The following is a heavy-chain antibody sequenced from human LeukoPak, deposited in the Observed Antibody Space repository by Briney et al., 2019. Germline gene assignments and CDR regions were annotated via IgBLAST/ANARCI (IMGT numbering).Heavy chain of an antibody. CDR1: VFTVSSIY. CDR3: AKAPGLLAATGRYCES. V-gene: IGHV3-53*01. CDR2: IYSGGST. Sequence: GGSLRLSCAASVFTVSSIYMSWVRQAPGKGLEWVSVIYSGGSTHYADSVKGRFTISRDNSKNTLYLQMNTLRAEDTAVYYCAKAPGLLAATGRYCESWGQGTLVTVSS. J-gene: IGHJ4*02. D-gene: IGHD6-13*01.